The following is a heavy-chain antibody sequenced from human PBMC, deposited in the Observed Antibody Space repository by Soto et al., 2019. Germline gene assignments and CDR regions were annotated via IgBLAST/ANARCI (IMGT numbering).Heavy chain of an antibody. CDR1: GGSFSGYF. CDR3: ARGLAYDRPITVAEPFDS. J-gene: IGHJ4*02. D-gene: IGHD6-19*01. CDR2: ISHSGSR. Sequence: QVQLQQWGAGLLKASETLSLTCVVFGGSFSGYFWTWIRQSPGRGLEWIGEISHSGSRNYNPAFQSRVIISVDSSKNHVSLKLSSVTAADSATYFCARGLAYDRPITVAEPFDSWGQGTLVTVSS. V-gene: IGHV4-34*02.